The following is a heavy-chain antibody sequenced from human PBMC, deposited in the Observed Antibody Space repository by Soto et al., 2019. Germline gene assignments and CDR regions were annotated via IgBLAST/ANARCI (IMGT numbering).Heavy chain of an antibody. CDR1: GFTFSSYA. V-gene: IGHV3-23*01. Sequence: TGGSLRLSCAASGFTFSSYAMTWVRQAPGKGLEWVSAISGGGVTYYADSVKGRFTISRDNFKNTLYLQMHSLRAEDTAAYYCAKWHTYNYDSLAYSGFDCWGQGTQVTVSS. CDR3: AKWHTYNYDSLAYSGFDC. J-gene: IGHJ4*02. CDR2: ISGGGVT. D-gene: IGHD3-22*01.